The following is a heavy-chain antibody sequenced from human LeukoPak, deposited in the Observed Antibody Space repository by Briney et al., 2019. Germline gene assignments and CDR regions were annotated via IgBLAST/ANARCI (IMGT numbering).Heavy chain of an antibody. V-gene: IGHV1-69*13. CDR2: IIPIFGTA. CDR3: ARDPGAATVTNYYYYGMDV. D-gene: IGHD4-17*01. Sequence: SVKVSCKASGGTFSSYAISWVRQAPGQGLEWMGGIIPIFGTANYAQKFQGRVTITADESTSTAYMELSSLRSEDTAVYYCARDPGAATVTNYYYYGMDVWGQGTTVTVSS. CDR1: GGTFSSYA. J-gene: IGHJ6*02.